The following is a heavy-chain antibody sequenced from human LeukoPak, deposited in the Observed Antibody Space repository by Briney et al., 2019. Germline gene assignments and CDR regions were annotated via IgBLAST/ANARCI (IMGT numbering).Heavy chain of an antibody. CDR2: INHSGST. V-gene: IGHV4-34*01. J-gene: IGHJ6*02. CDR1: GGSFSGYY. CDR3: ARDGALRHRGMDV. Sequence: SETLSLTCAVYGGSFSGYYWSWIRQPPGKGLEWIGEINHSGSTNYNPSLKSRVTLSVDTSKNQFSLKLSSVTAADTAVYYCARDGALRHRGMDVWGQGTTVTVSS.